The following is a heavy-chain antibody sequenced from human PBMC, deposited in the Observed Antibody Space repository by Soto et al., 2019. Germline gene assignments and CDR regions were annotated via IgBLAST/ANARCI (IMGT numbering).Heavy chain of an antibody. D-gene: IGHD6-6*01. CDR2: INHSGST. CDR3: ARGLGIAARWFDP. J-gene: IGHJ5*02. V-gene: IGHV4-34*01. CDR1: GGSFSGYY. Sequence: QVQLQQWGAGLLKPSETLSLTCAVYGGSFSGYYWSWIRQPPGKGLEWIGEINHSGSTNYNPSLKSRVTISVDTSKNQFSLKLSSVTAADTAVYYCARGLGIAARWFDPRGQGTLVTVSS.